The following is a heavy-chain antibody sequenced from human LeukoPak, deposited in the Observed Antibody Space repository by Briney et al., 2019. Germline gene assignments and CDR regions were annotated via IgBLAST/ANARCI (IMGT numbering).Heavy chain of an antibody. J-gene: IGHJ4*02. Sequence: GGSLRLSCAASGFTFTTYAMSWVRQAPGKGREWLSTVSDSGANTYYADSVKGRFTISRDNSRNTVYLRMNSLSAEDTAVYYCAKSHSVEQRGYFDYWGQGTLVTVSS. D-gene: IGHD1/OR15-1a*01. CDR2: VSDSGANT. CDR3: AKSHSVEQRGYFDY. CDR1: GFTFTTYA. V-gene: IGHV3-23*01.